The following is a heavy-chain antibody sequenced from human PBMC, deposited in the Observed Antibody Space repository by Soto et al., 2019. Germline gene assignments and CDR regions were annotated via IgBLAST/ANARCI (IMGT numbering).Heavy chain of an antibody. Sequence: GGSLRLSCEASGFSIRDYWMHWVRQAPGEGLGWVSCINGDASSTTYADSVKGRFTIPRDAAKNTVYLQMTSLRAEDTAVYFCARDRSYAMEVWGQGTRVTVSS. CDR3: ARDRSYAMEV. CDR1: GFSIRDYW. J-gene: IGHJ6*02. CDR2: INGDASST. V-gene: IGHV3-74*01.